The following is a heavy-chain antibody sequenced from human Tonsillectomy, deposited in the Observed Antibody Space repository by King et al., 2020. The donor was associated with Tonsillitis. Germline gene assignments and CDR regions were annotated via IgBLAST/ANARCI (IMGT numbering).Heavy chain of an antibody. Sequence: VQLVESGGGVVQPGRSLRLSCAASGFTLNNYKMHWVRQAPGKGLEWVALISYDGSNTWYADSVRGRFTISRDNSKNTLYLQMNSLITEDTAVYYCVRDGDDSGGDGFDYWGQGTLVTVSS. D-gene: IGHD2-21*01. J-gene: IGHJ4*02. V-gene: IGHV3-30*03. CDR3: VRDGDDSGGDGFDY. CDR2: ISYDGSNT. CDR1: GFTLNNYK.